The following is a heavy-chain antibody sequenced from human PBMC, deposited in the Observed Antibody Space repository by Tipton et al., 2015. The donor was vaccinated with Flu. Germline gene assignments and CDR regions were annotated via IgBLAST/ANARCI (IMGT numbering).Heavy chain of an antibody. CDR1: GDSISSRYY. J-gene: IGHJ6*02. D-gene: IGHD4-23*01. CDR2: IHHSGNT. CDR3: ARGFYGGQPYYYGMDV. V-gene: IGHV4-38-2*01. Sequence: LTCAVSGDSISSRYYWGWIRQPPGRGLEWIGNIHHSGNTYYNPSLKSRVTISVDTSKNQFSLKLSSVTAADTAVYYCARGFYGGQPYYYGMDVWGQGTTVTVSS.